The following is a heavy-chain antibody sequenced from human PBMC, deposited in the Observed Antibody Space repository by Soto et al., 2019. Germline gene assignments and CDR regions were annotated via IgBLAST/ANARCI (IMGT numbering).Heavy chain of an antibody. CDR1: GFKFDDYS. D-gene: IGHD4-17*01. J-gene: IGHJ5*01. V-gene: IGHV3-43*01. CDR3: ITAHDGDYPNWFAS. CDR2: ISWDGRRT. Sequence: GGSLRLSCATSGFKFDDYSMHWFRQTPGKGLEWVCLISWDGRRTNYADSVRGRFTISRDSSKNSLYLQMNSLRSEDTALYYYITAHDGDYPNWFASPGHGTLVTVSS.